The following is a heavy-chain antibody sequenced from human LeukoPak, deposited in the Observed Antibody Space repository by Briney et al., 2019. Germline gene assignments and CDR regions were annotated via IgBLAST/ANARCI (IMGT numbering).Heavy chain of an antibody. J-gene: IGHJ4*02. V-gene: IGHV4-34*01. CDR1: GGSFSGYY. Sequence: SETLSLTCAVYGGSFSGYYWSWIRQPPGKGLEWIGEINHSGSTNHNPSLKSRVTISVDTSKNQFSLKLSSVTAADTAVYYCARGSGYYYDSSGYYYFDYWGQGTLVTVSS. D-gene: IGHD3-22*01. CDR3: ARGSGYYYDSSGYYYFDY. CDR2: INHSGST.